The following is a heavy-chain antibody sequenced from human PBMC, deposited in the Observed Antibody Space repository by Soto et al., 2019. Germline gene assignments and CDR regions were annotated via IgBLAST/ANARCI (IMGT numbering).Heavy chain of an antibody. CDR2: ISYDGSNK. D-gene: IGHD2-15*01. Sequence: GGSLRLSCAASGFTFSSYGMHWVRQAPGKGLEWVAVISYDGSNKYYADSVKGRFTISRDNSKNTLYLQMNSLRAEDTAVYYCATRECSGGSCYPSVWGQGTLVTVSS. V-gene: IGHV3-30*03. CDR1: GFTFSSYG. J-gene: IGHJ4*02. CDR3: ATRECSGGSCYPSV.